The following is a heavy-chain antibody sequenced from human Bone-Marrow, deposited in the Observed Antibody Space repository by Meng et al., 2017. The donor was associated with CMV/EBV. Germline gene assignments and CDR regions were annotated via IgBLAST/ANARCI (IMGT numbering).Heavy chain of an antibody. D-gene: IGHD2-2*01. V-gene: IGHV4-39*07. CDR1: GGSISSSSHH. J-gene: IGHJ5*02. Sequence: SGTLSLTCIVSGGSISSSSHHWAWIRQPPGKGLEWIGSMYYSGETYYSPSLHSRVTMSADTSRNQFSLKLNSVTAADTAVYYCARCSTWLGRNWFDPWGQGALVTVSS. CDR3: ARCSTWLGRNWFDP. CDR2: MYYSGET.